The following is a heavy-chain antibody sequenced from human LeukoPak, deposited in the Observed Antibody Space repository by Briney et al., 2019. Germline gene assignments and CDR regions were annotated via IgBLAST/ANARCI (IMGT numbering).Heavy chain of an antibody. CDR1: GGSFTGYF. V-gene: IGHV4-34*01. D-gene: IGHD3-10*01. J-gene: IGHJ4*02. CDR3: ARSPRSYYGSRSWIDY. Sequence: PSETLSLTCAVYGGSFTGYFWSWIRQPPGRGLEWIAEINHSGSTNYNPSLKSRVTISVDTSKNQFSLKLTSVTAADTAVYYCARSPRSYYGSRSWIDYWGPGTLVTVSS. CDR2: INHSGST.